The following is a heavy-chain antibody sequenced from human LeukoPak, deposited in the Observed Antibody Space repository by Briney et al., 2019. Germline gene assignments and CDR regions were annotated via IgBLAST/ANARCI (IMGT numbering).Heavy chain of an antibody. CDR1: GGSFSGYY. CDR2: INHSGST. V-gene: IGHV4-34*01. D-gene: IGHD6-13*01. J-gene: IGHJ6*03. CDR3: ARVGAAGVYYYYYMDV. Sequence: KASETLSLTCAVYGGSFSGYYWSWIRQPPGKGLEWIGEINHSGSTNYNPSLKSRVTISVDTSKNQLSLKLSSVTAADTAVYYCARVGAAGVYYYYYMDVWGKGTTVTISS.